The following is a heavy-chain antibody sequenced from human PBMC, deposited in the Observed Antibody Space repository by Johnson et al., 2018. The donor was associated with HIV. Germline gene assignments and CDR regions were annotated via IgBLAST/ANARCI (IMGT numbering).Heavy chain of an antibody. J-gene: IGHJ3*02. Sequence: VQLVESGGGVVQPGRSLRLSCAASGFTFSSYAMHWVRQAPGTGLEWVALVSYDGRIQYPADSVKGRFTVSRDNSKNTLYLQMDSLRAEDTAVYYCAILGWGAFDIWGQGTMVTVSS. CDR3: AILGWGAFDI. D-gene: IGHD2-21*01. CDR2: VSYDGRIQ. V-gene: IGHV3-30-3*01. CDR1: GFTFSSYA.